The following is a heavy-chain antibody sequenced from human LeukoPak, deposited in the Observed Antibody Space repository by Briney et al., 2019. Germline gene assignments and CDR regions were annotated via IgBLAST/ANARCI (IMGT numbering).Heavy chain of an antibody. Sequence: APXFTFSSYAMHWVRQXPGKGLXXXXXISSNGGSTYYADSVKGRFTIPRDNSKNTLYLQMSSLRAEDTAVYYCVKCADDSYGPTFDYWGQGTLVTVSS. J-gene: IGHJ4*02. D-gene: IGHD5-18*01. CDR1: XFTFSSYA. CDR3: VKCADDSYGPTFDY. CDR2: ISSNGGST. V-gene: IGHV3-64D*06.